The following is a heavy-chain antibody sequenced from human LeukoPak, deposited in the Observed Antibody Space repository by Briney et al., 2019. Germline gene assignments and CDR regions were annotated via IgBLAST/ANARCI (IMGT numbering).Heavy chain of an antibody. J-gene: IGHJ4*02. Sequence: GASVKVSCKASGHTFTGYYMHWVRQAPGQGLEWMGWINPNSGGTNYAQKFQGRVTMTRDTSISTAYMELSRLRSDDTAVYYCARDGGYSGYDVHDYWGQGTLVTVSS. CDR2: INPNSGGT. V-gene: IGHV1-2*02. CDR3: ARDGGYSGYDVHDY. CDR1: GHTFTGYY. D-gene: IGHD5-12*01.